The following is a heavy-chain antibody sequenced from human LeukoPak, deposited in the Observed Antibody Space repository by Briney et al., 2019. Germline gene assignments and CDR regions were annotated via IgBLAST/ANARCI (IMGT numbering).Heavy chain of an antibody. D-gene: IGHD6-19*01. CDR1: GGSISSYY. CDR3: ARSYPGYSSGWYAFDP. V-gene: IGHV4-59*08. Sequence: SETLSLTCTVSGGSISSYYWSWIRQPPGKGLEWIGYIYYSGSTNYNPSLKSRVTISVDTSKNQFSLKLSSVTAADTAVYYCARSYPGYSSGWYAFDPWGQGTLVTVSS. CDR2: IYYSGST. J-gene: IGHJ5*02.